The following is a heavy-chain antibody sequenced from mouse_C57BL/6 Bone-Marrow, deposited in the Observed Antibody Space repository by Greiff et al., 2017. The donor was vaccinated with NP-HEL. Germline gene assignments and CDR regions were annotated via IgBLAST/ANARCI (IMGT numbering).Heavy chain of an antibody. CDR3: ARNYGSP. CDR2: IYPGDGDT. J-gene: IGHJ2*01. V-gene: IGHV1-82*01. D-gene: IGHD1-1*01. CDR1: GYAFSSSW. Sequence: QVQLKESGPELVKPGASVKISCKASGYAFSSSWMNWVKQRPGKGLEWIGRIYPGDGDTNYNGKFKGKATLTADKSSSTAYMQLSSLTSEDSAVYFCARNYGSPWGQGTTLTVSS.